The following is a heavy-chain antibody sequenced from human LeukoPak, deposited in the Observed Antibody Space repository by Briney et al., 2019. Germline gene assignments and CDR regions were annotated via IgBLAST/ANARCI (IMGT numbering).Heavy chain of an antibody. D-gene: IGHD2-21*02. J-gene: IGHJ3*01. CDR1: AFTFSTYW. Sequence: GGSLRLSCAASAFTFSTYWMSWVRQAPGKGLEWVANIKADGSVKYYVDSVKGRFTISRDNAKNSLYLQMNSLRAKDTAFYYCARIAYCGDDCLNAFDFWGQGTMVTVSS. CDR2: IKADGSVK. V-gene: IGHV3-7*01. CDR3: ARIAYCGDDCLNAFDF.